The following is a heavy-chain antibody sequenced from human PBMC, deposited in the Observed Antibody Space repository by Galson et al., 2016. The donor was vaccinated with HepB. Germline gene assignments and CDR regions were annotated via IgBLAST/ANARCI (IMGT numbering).Heavy chain of an antibody. J-gene: IGHJ5*02. Sequence: SLRLSCAASGFSFSLFSLHWVRQAPGKGLEGVAVMSHDGSHIYNAEFVKDRFSISRDNSMNTLYLQMNNLTSEDTAIYYCARGSTLRLGECPAGGCHSDLWGQGTLVTVSS. CDR3: ARGSTLRLGECPAGGCHSDL. D-gene: IGHD3-16*01. V-gene: IGHV3-30*04. CDR2: MSHDGSHI. CDR1: GFSFSLFS.